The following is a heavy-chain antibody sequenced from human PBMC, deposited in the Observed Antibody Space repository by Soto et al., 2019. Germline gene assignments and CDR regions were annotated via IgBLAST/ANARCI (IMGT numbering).Heavy chain of an antibody. D-gene: IGHD2-15*01. J-gene: IGHJ4*02. CDR1: GYTFTSYD. CDR3: ARDSIYCSGGSCYRDFDY. V-gene: IGHV1-8*01. Sequence: GASVKVSCKASGYTFTSYDINWVRQATGQGLEWMGRMNPNSGNTGYAQKFQGRVTMTRNTSISTAYMELSSLRSEDTAVYYCARDSIYCSGGSCYRDFDYWGQGTLVTVSS. CDR2: MNPNSGNT.